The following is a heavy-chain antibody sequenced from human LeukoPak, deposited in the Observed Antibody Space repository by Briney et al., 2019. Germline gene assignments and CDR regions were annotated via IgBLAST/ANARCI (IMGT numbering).Heavy chain of an antibody. V-gene: IGHV1-18*01. CDR2: ISAYNGNT. CDR3: ARVVDYYDSSGYYYTSWYFDL. Sequence: VASVKVSCKASGYTFTSYGISWVRQAPGQGLEWMGWISAYNGNTNYAQKLQGRVTMTTDTSTSTAYMELRSLRSDDTAVYYCARVVDYYDSSGYYYTSWYFDLWGRGTLVTVSS. J-gene: IGHJ2*01. CDR1: GYTFTSYG. D-gene: IGHD3-22*01.